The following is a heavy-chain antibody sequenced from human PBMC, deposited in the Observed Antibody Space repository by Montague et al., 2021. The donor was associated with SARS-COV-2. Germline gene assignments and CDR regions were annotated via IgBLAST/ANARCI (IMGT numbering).Heavy chain of an antibody. CDR3: AREFRIELWQTNWYFGL. CDR1: GDSINSEHY. V-gene: IGHV4-59*11. Sequence: SETLSLTCAVSGDSINSEHYWSWIRQPPGKGLEWIGNFDHSGDTKYNPSLKSRATISVDTSKNQFALRLHSVTAADTAVYYCAREFRIELWQTNWYFGLWGRGTLVTVSS. D-gene: IGHD3-16*01. J-gene: IGHJ2*01. CDR2: FDHSGDT.